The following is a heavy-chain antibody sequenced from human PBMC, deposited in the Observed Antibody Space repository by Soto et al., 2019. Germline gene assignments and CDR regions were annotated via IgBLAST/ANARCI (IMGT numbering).Heavy chain of an antibody. CDR2: IKSKTDGGTT. D-gene: IGHD3-3*01. J-gene: IGHJ4*02. Sequence: GGSLRLSCAASGFTFSNAWMSWVRQAPGKGLEWVGRIKSKTDGGTTDYAAPVKGRFTISRDDSKNTLYLQMNSLKTEDTAVYYCTTFTPYYDFWSGYYGDYWGQGTLVTVSS. CDR1: GFTFSNAW. CDR3: TTFTPYYDFWSGYYGDY. V-gene: IGHV3-15*01.